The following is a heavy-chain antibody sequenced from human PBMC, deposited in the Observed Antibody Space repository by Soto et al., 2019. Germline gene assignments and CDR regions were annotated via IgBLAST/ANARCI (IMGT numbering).Heavy chain of an antibody. CDR3: ARAPYGGTSASDY. V-gene: IGHV1-69*02. CDR1: GGTFSSYT. J-gene: IGHJ4*02. CDR2: IIPILGIA. D-gene: IGHD4-17*01. Sequence: QVQLVQSGAEVKKPGSSVKVSCKASGGTFSSYTISWVRQAPGQGLEWMGRIIPILGIANYAQKFQGSVTIPADKSKSTAYMELSRRRAADTAVYYCARAPYGGTSASDYWGQGTLVTVSS.